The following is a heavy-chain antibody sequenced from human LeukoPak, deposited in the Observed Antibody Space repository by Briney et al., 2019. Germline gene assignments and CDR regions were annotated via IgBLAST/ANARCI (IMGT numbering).Heavy chain of an antibody. CDR2: IYYSGNT. J-gene: IGHJ4*02. V-gene: IGHV4-59*01. D-gene: IGHD3-9*01. CDR3: ARVRLVGYDILTGYYSFDY. Sequence: PSETLSLTCTVSGGSISTYSWSWIRQPPGKGLEWIGYIYYSGNTNYNPSLKSRVTISVDTSKNHFSLKLSSVTAADPAVYYCARVRLVGYDILTGYYSFDYWGQGTLVTVSS. CDR1: GGSISTYS.